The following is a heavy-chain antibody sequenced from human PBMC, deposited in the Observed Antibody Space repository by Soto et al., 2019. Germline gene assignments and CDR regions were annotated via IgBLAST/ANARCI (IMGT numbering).Heavy chain of an antibody. V-gene: IGHV3-33*01. J-gene: IGHJ6*02. Sequence: HPGGSLRLSCAASGFTFSSYGMRWVRQAPGKGLEWVAVIWYDGSNKYYADSVKGRFTISRDNSKNTLYLQMNSLRAEDTAVYYCARDLLEWLSTSYGMDVWGQGTTVTVSS. CDR3: ARDLLEWLSTSYGMDV. CDR2: IWYDGSNK. CDR1: GFTFSSYG. D-gene: IGHD3-3*01.